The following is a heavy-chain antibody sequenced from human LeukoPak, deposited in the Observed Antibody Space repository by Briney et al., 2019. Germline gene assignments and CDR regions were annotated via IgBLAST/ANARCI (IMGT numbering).Heavy chain of an antibody. Sequence: SETLSLTCAVYGGSFSGYYWSWIRQPPGKGLEWIGEINHSGSTNYNPSLKSRVTISVDTSKNQFSLKLSSVTAADTAVYYCARGPYGSGSYYVDYWGQGTLVTVSS. CDR3: ARGPYGSGSYYVDY. J-gene: IGHJ4*02. CDR1: GGSFSGYY. CDR2: INHSGST. V-gene: IGHV4-34*01. D-gene: IGHD3-10*01.